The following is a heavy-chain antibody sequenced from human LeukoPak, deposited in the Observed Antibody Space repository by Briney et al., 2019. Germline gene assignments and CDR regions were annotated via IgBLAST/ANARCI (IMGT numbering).Heavy chain of an antibody. CDR1: GGTCSSYA. CDR2: IIPIFGTA. J-gene: IGHJ6*02. V-gene: IGHV1-69*13. CDR3: ARDRYGYSSSWYYGMDV. Sequence: SVKVSCKASGGTCSSYAISWVRQAPGQGLEWMGGIIPIFGTANYAQQFQGRVTITADESTSTAYMELSSLRSEDTAVYYCARDRYGYSSSWYYGMDVWGQGTTVTVSS. D-gene: IGHD6-13*01.